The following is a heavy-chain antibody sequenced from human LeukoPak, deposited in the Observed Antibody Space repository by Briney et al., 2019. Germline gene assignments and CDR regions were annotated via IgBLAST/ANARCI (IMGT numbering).Heavy chain of an antibody. D-gene: IGHD3-10*01. CDR2: IYYSGST. Sequence: SEPLSLTCTASAGSFSSRSDYWSWIRHSPAKGLEWIGYIYYSGSTKYNPSLKSRVSISVDTSKNQFSLKLSSVTAADTAVYYCTRDYYYASGSYLGYFDYWGQGTLVTVSS. CDR1: AGSFSSRSDY. J-gene: IGHJ4*02. V-gene: IGHV4-61*01. CDR3: TRDYYYASGSYLGYFDY.